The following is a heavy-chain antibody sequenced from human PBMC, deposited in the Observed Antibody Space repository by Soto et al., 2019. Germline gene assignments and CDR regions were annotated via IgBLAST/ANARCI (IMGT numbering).Heavy chain of an antibody. V-gene: IGHV3-21*01. Sequence: EVQLVESGGGLVKPGGSLRLSCAVSGFTFSAYTMSWVRQPPGKGLEWVATISSISTYIKYADSVKGRFTISRDNARNSMYLQMDSLRGEDTAVYYCARVHIAARDYWGQGTLVTVSS. CDR3: ARVHIAARDY. D-gene: IGHD6-6*01. J-gene: IGHJ4*02. CDR1: GFTFSAYT. CDR2: ISSISTYI.